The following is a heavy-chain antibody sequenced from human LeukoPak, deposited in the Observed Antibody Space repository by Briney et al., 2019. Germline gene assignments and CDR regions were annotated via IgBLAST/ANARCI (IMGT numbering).Heavy chain of an antibody. D-gene: IGHD6-19*01. CDR3: ARDGVAGGFDY. J-gene: IGHJ4*02. CDR2: IHYSGSA. CDR1: GGSIGSYY. Sequence: SETLSLTCTVSGGSIGSYYWNWIRQPPGKGLEWIGYIHYSGSANHNASLKSRVTISVDTSKNQFSLKLSSVTAADTAVYYCARDGVAGGFDYWGQGTLVTVSS. V-gene: IGHV4-59*01.